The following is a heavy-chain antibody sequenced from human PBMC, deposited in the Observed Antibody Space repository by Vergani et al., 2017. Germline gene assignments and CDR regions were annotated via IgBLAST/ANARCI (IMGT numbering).Heavy chain of an antibody. V-gene: IGHV4-31*03. J-gene: IGHJ5*02. CDR3: ARSSRSATPPGWFDP. D-gene: IGHD5-24*01. CDR2: IYYSGST. Sequence: QLQLQESGPGLVKPSETLSLTCTVSGGSISSGGYYWSWIRQHPGKGLEWIGYIYYSGSTYYNPSLKSRVTISVDTSKNQFSLKLSSVTAADTAVYYCARSSRSATPPGWFDPWGQGTLVTVSS. CDR1: GGSISSGGYY.